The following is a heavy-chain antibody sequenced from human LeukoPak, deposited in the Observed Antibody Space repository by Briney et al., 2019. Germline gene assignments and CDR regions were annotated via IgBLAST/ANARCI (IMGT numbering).Heavy chain of an antibody. J-gene: IGHJ6*03. CDR1: GFTFSSYW. Sequence: PGGSLRLSCAASGFTFSSYWMHWVRQAPGKGLVWVSRINSDGSSASYADSVKGRFTISRDNAKNTLYLQMNSLRAEDTAVYHRARDGYNYYMDVWGKGTTVTVSS. V-gene: IGHV3-74*01. CDR3: ARDGYNYYMDV. CDR2: INSDGSSA.